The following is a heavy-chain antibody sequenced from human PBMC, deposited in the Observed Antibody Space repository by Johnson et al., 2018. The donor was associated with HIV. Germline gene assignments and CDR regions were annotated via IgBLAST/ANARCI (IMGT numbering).Heavy chain of an antibody. D-gene: IGHD6-13*01. CDR3: AKDLSWKGFCDAFDI. V-gene: IGHV3-43D*03. CDR2: ISWDGGST. CDR1: GFTFDDYT. Sequence: VQLVESGGVVVQPGGSLRLSCAASGFTFDDYTMHWVRQAPGKGLEWVSLISWDGGSTYYADSVKGRFTISRDNSKNSLYLQMNSLRAEDTALYYCAKDLSWKGFCDAFDIWGQGTMVTVSS. J-gene: IGHJ3*02.